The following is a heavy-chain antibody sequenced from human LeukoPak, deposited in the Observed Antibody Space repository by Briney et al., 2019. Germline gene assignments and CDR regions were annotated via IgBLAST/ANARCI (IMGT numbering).Heavy chain of an antibody. CDR1: GYSFTSYW. CDR3: ARPLVAGTSYFDS. V-gene: IGHV5-51*01. J-gene: IGHJ4*02. D-gene: IGHD2-15*01. CDR2: IYPDDSDT. Sequence: GESLKISCKGSGYSFTSYWIGWVRQMPGKGLEWMGIIYPDDSDTKYSPSFQGQVTISADKSISTAYLQWSSLKASDTAIYFCARPLVAGTSYFDSWGQGTLVIVSS.